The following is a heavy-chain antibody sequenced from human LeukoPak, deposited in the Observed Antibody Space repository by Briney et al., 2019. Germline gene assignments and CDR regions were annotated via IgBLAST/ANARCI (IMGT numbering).Heavy chain of an antibody. CDR2: ISYDGSNK. D-gene: IGHD3-3*01. V-gene: IGHV3-30*04. CDR3: AGGYYTSRMDV. CDR1: GFTFSSYA. Sequence: GGSLRLSCAASGFTFSSYAMHWVRQAPGKGLEWVAVISYDGSNKYYADSVKGRFTISRDNSKNTLYLQMNSLRAEDTAVYYCAGGYYTSRMDVWGQGTTVTVSS. J-gene: IGHJ6*02.